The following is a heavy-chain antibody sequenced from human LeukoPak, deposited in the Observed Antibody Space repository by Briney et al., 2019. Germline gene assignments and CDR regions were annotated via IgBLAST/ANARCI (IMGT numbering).Heavy chain of an antibody. J-gene: IGHJ3*02. CDR3: ARARGDAFDI. Sequence: SETLSLTCTVSGGSISSYYWSWIRQPPGKGLEWIGYIYYSGSTNYNPSLKSRVTISVNTSKNQFSLKLSSVTAADTAVYYCARARGDAFDIWGQGTMVTVSS. CDR2: IYYSGST. D-gene: IGHD3-10*01. V-gene: IGHV4-59*01. CDR1: GGSISSYY.